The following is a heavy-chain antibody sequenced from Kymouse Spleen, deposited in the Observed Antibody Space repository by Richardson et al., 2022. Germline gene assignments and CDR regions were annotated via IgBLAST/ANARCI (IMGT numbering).Heavy chain of an antibody. Sequence: QVQLVESGGGVVQPGRSLRLSCAASGFTFSSYGMHWVRQAPGKGLEWVAVISYDGSNKYYADSVKGRFTISRDNSKNTLYLQMNSLRAEDTAVYYCAKATTKGVDYWGQGTLVTVSS. J-gene: IGHJ4*02. CDR3: AKATTKGVDY. CDR1: GFTFSSYG. D-gene: IGHD4-11,IGHD4-11*01,IGHD5-24*01. V-gene: IGHV3-30*18. CDR2: ISYDGSNK.